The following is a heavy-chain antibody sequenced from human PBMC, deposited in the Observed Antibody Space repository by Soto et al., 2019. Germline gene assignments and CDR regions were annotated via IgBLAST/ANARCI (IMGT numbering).Heavy chain of an antibody. J-gene: IGHJ6*02. Sequence: ASVKVSCKASGYTFTSYGISWVRQAPGQGLEWMGWISAYNGNTNYAQKLQGRVTMTTDTSTSTAYMELRSLRSDDTAVYYCARDGDYYGSGTQYYYYGMDVWGQGTTVTVS. CDR1: GYTFTSYG. CDR2: ISAYNGNT. V-gene: IGHV1-18*01. D-gene: IGHD3-10*01. CDR3: ARDGDYYGSGTQYYYYGMDV.